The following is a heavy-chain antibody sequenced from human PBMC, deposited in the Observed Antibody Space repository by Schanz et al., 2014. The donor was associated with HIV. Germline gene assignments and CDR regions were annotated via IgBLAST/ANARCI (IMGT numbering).Heavy chain of an antibody. D-gene: IGHD2-2*01. CDR1: GYTFSDYD. J-gene: IGHJ5*01. V-gene: IGHV1-2*02. CDR3: ARSRFQLQWFDS. Sequence: QVQLVQSGPEVKKPGASVRVSCETSGYTFSDYDINWVRQAPGQGLEWMGWIKPNDGGTKSAQKFLGRVTMTRDSSISTAYMELTRLTTDDTAVYYCARSRFQLQWFDSWGQGTLVTISS. CDR2: IKPNDGGT.